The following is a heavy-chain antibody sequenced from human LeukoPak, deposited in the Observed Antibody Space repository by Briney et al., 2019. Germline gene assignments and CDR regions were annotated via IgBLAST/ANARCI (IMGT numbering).Heavy chain of an antibody. CDR1: GFSFNTYW. J-gene: IGHJ4*02. CDR2: INSDGRTT. D-gene: IGHD2-8*01. V-gene: IGHV3-74*01. CDR3: AKGHCTNGICWLD. Sequence: GGSLRLSCATSGFSFNTYWMLRVRQAPGKGLVWVSRINSDGRTTTYADSVKGRFTISRDNSKNTLYLQMNSLRAEDTAVYYCAKGHCTNGICWLDWGQGTLVTVSS.